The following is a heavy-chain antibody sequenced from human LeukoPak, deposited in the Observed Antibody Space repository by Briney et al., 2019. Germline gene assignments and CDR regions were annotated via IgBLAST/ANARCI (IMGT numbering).Heavy chain of an antibody. CDR2: IYYSGST. CDR3: ARVGSPTRAFDI. J-gene: IGHJ3*02. Sequence: SETLSLTCTVSGGSISSSSYYWGWIRQPPGKGLEWIGYIYYSGSTNYNPSLKSRVTISVDTSKNQFSLKLSSVTAADTAVYYCARVGSPTRAFDIWGQGTMVTVSS. V-gene: IGHV4-61*05. CDR1: GGSISSSSYY.